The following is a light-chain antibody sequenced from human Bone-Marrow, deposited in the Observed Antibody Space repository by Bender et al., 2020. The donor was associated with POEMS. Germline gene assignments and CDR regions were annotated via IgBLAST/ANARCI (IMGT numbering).Light chain of an antibody. CDR3: QSALSSASYVV. CDR2: KDR. J-gene: IGLJ2*01. CDR1: TLPRQY. V-gene: IGLV3-25*03. Sequence: SYELTQSPSLSVSPGQTARITCSGDTLPRQYTHWYQQKPGQAPLMVIYKDRERPSGIPERFSGSSSGTTVTLTISGVQAEDEADYYCQSALSSASYVVFGGGTKVTVL.